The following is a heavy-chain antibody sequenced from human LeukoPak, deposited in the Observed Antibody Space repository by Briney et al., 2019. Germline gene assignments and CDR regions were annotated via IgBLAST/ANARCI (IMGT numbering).Heavy chain of an antibody. J-gene: IGHJ6*01. CDR1: GCTFSSYH. V-gene: IGHV3-30*18. CDR3: AKDFLLERAIIMVKYYFCYYGMDV. Sequence: AGSLPLSCAASGCTFSSYHMHWVRQAPGKGLEWVAVISYDGSNKYYADSVNGRFTISRDNSKNKLYLQMNSLRAEDTAVYYCAKDFLLERAIIMVKYYFCYYGMDVWGERTTVTVSS. D-gene: IGHD5-18*01. CDR2: ISYDGSNK.